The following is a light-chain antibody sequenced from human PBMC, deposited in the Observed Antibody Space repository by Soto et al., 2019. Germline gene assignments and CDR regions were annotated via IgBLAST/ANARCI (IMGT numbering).Light chain of an antibody. CDR3: QKYNSASET. CDR1: RDTSNY. V-gene: IGKV1-27*01. J-gene: IGKJ3*01. Sequence: DSQMTQSPSSLSAAVGDRVTITCRASRDTSNYLAWYQQKPGQVPKVLIYAASTLQSGVPPRFSGSGSGTDFTLTISSLQPEDVATYYCQKYNSASETFGPGTKVEIK. CDR2: AAS.